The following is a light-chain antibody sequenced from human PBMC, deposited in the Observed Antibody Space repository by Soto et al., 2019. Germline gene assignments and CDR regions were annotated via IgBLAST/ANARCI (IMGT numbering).Light chain of an antibody. V-gene: IGKV3-20*01. CDR3: QQYSSSPVT. CDR2: GVS. J-gene: IGKJ4*01. Sequence: EVVLAQSPGTLSLSPGERATLSCRASQRVSNTYLAWYQQKPGQAPRLLIDGVSSRATGIPDRFSGSGSGTDFTITIRRLALEDFAVYYCQQYSSSPVTLGGGTKVDTK. CDR1: QRVSNTY.